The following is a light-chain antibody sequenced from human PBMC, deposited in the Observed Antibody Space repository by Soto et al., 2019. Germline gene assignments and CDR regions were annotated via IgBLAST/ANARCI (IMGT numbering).Light chain of an antibody. CDR3: QQLNSYRLT. Sequence: IQLTQSPSSLSASVGDRVTITCRASQGISSYLAWYQQKPGKAPKLLIYAASTLQSGVPSRFSGSGYGTDFTLTISSLQHEDFATYYWQQLNSYRLTFGGGTKVEIK. V-gene: IGKV1-9*01. CDR1: QGISSY. J-gene: IGKJ4*01. CDR2: AAS.